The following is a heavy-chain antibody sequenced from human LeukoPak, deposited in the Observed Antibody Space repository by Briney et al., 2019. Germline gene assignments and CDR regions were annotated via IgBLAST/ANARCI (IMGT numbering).Heavy chain of an antibody. D-gene: IGHD3-16*01. CDR2: ISYDGSNK. Sequence: GGSLRLSCAASGFTFSSYGMHWVRQAPGKGLEWVAVISYDGSNKYYADSVKGRFTISRDNSKNTLYLQMNSLRAEDTAVYYCAKSHEGTLGWFDPWGQGTLVTVSS. V-gene: IGHV3-30*18. CDR3: AKSHEGTLGWFDP. CDR1: GFTFSSYG. J-gene: IGHJ5*02.